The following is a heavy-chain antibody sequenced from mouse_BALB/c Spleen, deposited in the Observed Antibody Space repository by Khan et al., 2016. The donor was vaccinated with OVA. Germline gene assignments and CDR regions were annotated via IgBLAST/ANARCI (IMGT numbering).Heavy chain of an antibody. Sequence: EVELVESGGGLVQPGGSRKLSCAASGFTFSDYGMAWVRQAPGKGPEWVAFISDLAYTIYYGDAVTGRFTISRENAKNTLYLKMSSLRSEDTAIYYWARGGGTAPFAYWGLGTLVTVSA. J-gene: IGHJ3*01. V-gene: IGHV5-15*02. CDR1: GFTFSDYG. D-gene: IGHD1-2*01. CDR3: ARGGGTAPFAY. CDR2: ISDLAYTI.